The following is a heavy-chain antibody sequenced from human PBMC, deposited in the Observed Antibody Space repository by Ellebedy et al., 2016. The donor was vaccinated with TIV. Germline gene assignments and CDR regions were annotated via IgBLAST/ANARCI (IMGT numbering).Heavy chain of an antibody. CDR1: GDSISSSNW. V-gene: IGHV4-4*02. Sequence: MPSETLSLTCAVSGDSISSSNWWNWVRQTPGKGLEWIGDIYRSGSTNYNPSLKSRVTISVDKSKNQFSLKLTSVTAADTAVYYCARAPAGTQQSPLDYWGQGTLVTVSS. D-gene: IGHD6-13*01. CDR2: IYRSGST. CDR3: ARAPAGTQQSPLDY. J-gene: IGHJ4*02.